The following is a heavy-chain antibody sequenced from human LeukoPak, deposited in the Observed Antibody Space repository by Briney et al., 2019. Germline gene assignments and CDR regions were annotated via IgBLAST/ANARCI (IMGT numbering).Heavy chain of an antibody. Sequence: WGSLRLSCEASGFTFNTYSMNWARQAPGKGLEWVSSIDSSGGYMFYADSVKGRFIISRDNAKDSLYLQMNSLRVEDTAVYYCLRGDXXDYXXXGTXVTVSS. J-gene: IGHJ4*02. CDR2: IDSSGGYM. V-gene: IGHV3-21*06. CDR1: GFTFNTYS. CDR3: LRGDXXDY.